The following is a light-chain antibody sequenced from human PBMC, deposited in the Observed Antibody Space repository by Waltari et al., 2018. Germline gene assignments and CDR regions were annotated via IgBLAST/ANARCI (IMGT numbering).Light chain of an antibody. CDR3: QTWGTGFVI. J-gene: IGLJ2*01. CDR1: RGPSSYA. Sequence: QPVVTQSSSASASLGASVKLTCTLDRGPSSYAVAWYQLQAEKGPRFLMKINSDGSHSKGDEIADRFSGSSAGAERFLSISSVQSEDEADYYCQTWGTGFVIFGGGTKLTVL. V-gene: IGLV4-69*02. CDR2: INSDGSH.